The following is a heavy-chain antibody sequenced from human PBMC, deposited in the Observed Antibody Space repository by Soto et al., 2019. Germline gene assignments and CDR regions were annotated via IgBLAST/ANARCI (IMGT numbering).Heavy chain of an antibody. CDR3: ARESGYCSGGSCYSNAFDI. CDR1: GFTFSSYG. V-gene: IGHV3-33*01. Sequence: GGSLRLSCAASGFTFSSYGMHWVRQAPGKGLEWVAVIWYDGSNKYYADSVKGRFTISRDNSKNTLYLQMNSLRAEDTAVYYCARESGYCSGGSCYSNAFDIWGQGTMVTVSS. D-gene: IGHD2-15*01. CDR2: IWYDGSNK. J-gene: IGHJ3*02.